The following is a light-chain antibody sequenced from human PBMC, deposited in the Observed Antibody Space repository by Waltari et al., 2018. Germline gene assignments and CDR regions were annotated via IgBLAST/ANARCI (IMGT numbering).Light chain of an antibody. J-gene: IGLJ3*02. Sequence: SYVLTQPPSMSVSPGKTARITCGGNNIGVKSVHWYQQKPGQAPLLVIYYNSDRPSGIPARFSGSNSENTATLTSNRVEAGDEADYYCQAWDSRSDHRVFGGGTKLTVL. CDR1: NIGVKS. V-gene: IGLV3-21*04. CDR3: QAWDSRSDHRV. CDR2: YNS.